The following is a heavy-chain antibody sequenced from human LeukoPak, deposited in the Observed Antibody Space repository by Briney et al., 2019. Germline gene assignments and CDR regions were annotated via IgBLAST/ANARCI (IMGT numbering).Heavy chain of an antibody. CDR1: GGSISSYY. V-gene: IGHV4-59*01. J-gene: IGHJ4*02. CDR3: ARDLLSTAGYFDY. D-gene: IGHD6-19*01. CDR2: IYYSGST. Sequence: SETLSLACTVSGGSISSYYWSWIRQPPGKGLEWIGYIYYSGSTNYNPSLKSRVTISVGTSQNQFSLMLSCVTAADTAVYYCARDLLSTAGYFDYWGQGTLVTVSS.